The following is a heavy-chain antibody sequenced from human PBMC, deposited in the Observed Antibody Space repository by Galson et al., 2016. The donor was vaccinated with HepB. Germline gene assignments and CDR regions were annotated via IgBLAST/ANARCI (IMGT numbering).Heavy chain of an antibody. J-gene: IGHJ4*02. CDR1: GFTFSSYA. D-gene: IGHD6-13*01. CDR2: ISTSGGTT. V-gene: IGHV3-23*01. CDR3: VKPVTAPGTY. Sequence: SLRLSCAASGFTFSSYALNWVRQAPGKGLEWVSGISTSGGTTYYADSVEGRFTISRDNSKNTVYLQMNSLRAEDTAVYYCVKPVTAPGTYWGQGTLVTVSS.